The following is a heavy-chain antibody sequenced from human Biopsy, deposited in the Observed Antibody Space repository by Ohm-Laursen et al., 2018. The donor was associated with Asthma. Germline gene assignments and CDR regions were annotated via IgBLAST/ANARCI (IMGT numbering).Heavy chain of an antibody. D-gene: IGHD3-22*01. CDR3: ARIPRRSGSYFVDY. J-gene: IGHJ4*02. CDR1: GDSITSGGCC. Sequence: SQTLSLTCTVSGDSITSGGCCWNRIRQHPGKGLEWIGYIHHSGTSYFNPSLKSRVSFSRDTSKNQFPLRLSSVTAADTAMYYCARIPRRSGSYFVDYWGQGTLVTVSS. CDR2: IHHSGTS. V-gene: IGHV4-31*03.